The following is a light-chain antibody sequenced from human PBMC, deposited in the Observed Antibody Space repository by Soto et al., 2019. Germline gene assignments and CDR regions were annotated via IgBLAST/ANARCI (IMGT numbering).Light chain of an antibody. CDR3: MQALQTPLT. CDR2: LGS. V-gene: IGKV2-28*01. CDR1: QSLLHSNGFNY. J-gene: IGKJ4*01. Sequence: IVMTQSPLSLSVTPGEPASISCRSSQSLLHSNGFNYLDWYLQKPGQSPQLLIFLGSNRASGVTDKFSGSGSGTDFTLKISRVEAEDVGVYYCMQALQTPLTFGGGTKVDIK.